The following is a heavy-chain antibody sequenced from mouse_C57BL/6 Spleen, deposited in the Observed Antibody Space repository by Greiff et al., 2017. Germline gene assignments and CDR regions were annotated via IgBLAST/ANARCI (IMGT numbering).Heavy chain of an antibody. CDR3: TRGDGYYDC. CDR2: ISSGGDYI. J-gene: IGHJ2*01. Sequence: EVNVVESGEGLVKPGGSLKLSCAASGFTFSSYAMSWVRQTPEKRLEWVAYISSGGDYIYYADTVKGRFTISRDNARNTLYLQMSSLKSEDTAMYYCTRGDGYYDCRDQGTTLTVSS. V-gene: IGHV5-9-1*02. CDR1: GFTFSSYA. D-gene: IGHD2-3*01.